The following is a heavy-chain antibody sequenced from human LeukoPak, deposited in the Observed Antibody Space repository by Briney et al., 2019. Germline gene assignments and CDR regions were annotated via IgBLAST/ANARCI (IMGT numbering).Heavy chain of an antibody. Sequence: GGSLRLSCTASGFSFSDYDMHWVRQPTGKGLEWVSGIDTSGGTSYADSVQDRFTISRENARNSLYLQMNSLRAGDTAVYYCAREGAHCTNHIRDFDYWGQGTLVTVSS. CDR3: AREGAHCTNHIRDFDY. CDR2: IDTSGGT. D-gene: IGHD2-8*01. J-gene: IGHJ4*02. V-gene: IGHV3-13*01. CDR1: GFSFSDYD.